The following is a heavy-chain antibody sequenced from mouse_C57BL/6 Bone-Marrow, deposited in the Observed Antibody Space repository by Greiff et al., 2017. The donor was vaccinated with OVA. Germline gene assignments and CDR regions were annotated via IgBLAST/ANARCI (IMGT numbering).Heavy chain of an antibody. CDR3: AAYDGYLWYFDV. Sequence: EVQLQQSGPELVKPGASVKISCKASGYTFTDYYMNWVKQSHGKSLEWIGDINPNNGGTSYNQKFKGKATLTVDKSSSTAYMELRSLTSEDSAVYYCAAYDGYLWYFDVWGTGTTVTVSS. CDR2: INPNNGGT. D-gene: IGHD2-3*01. J-gene: IGHJ1*03. V-gene: IGHV1-26*01. CDR1: GYTFTDYY.